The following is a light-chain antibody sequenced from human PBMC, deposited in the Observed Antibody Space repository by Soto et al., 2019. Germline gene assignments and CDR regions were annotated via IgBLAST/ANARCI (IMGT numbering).Light chain of an antibody. CDR1: ESISDY. V-gene: IGKV1-39*01. CDR3: QQTFSNLLS. CDR2: SAS. J-gene: IGKJ4*01. Sequence: IQLTQSPSSLPASVGDRVTIACRASESISDYLNWYQHKPGEAPKVLVYSASTLRGGVPSRFSGTGSGTEFTLTISSLQPEDVATYYCQQTFSNLLSFGGGTKVEIK.